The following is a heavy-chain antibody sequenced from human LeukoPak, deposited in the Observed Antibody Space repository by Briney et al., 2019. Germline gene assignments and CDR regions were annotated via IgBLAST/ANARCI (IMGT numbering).Heavy chain of an antibody. Sequence: SETLSLTCTVSGGSISSGSYYWTWIRQPAWKGLEWIGRISTSGRTNFNPSLKSRVTISIDTSKNQFSLKLSSVTAADTAVYYCARVPYRLAETYIDYWGQGTLVTVSS. CDR2: ISTSGRT. CDR3: ARVPYRLAETYIDY. D-gene: IGHD3-16*01. J-gene: IGHJ4*02. V-gene: IGHV4-61*02. CDR1: GGSISSGSYY.